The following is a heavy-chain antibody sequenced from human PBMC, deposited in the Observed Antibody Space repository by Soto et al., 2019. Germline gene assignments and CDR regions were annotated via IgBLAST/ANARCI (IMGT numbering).Heavy chain of an antibody. J-gene: IGHJ5*02. Sequence: LRLSCAASGFTFSSYAMSWVRQAPVKGLEWVSAISGSGGSTYYADSVKGRFTTSRDNSKNTLYLQMNSLRAEDTAVYYCAKGVGVTIFGVVKFGRRFDPWGQGTLVTVSS. D-gene: IGHD3-3*01. V-gene: IGHV3-23*01. CDR3: AKGVGVTIFGVVKFGRRFDP. CDR1: GFTFSSYA. CDR2: ISGSGGST.